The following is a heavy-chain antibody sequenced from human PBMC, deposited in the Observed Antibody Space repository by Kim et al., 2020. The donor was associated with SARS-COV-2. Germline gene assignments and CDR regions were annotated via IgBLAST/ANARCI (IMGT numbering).Heavy chain of an antibody. V-gene: IGHV3-48*03. D-gene: IGHD3-22*01. J-gene: IGHJ4*02. CDR2: ISSSGSTI. CDR1: GFTFSSYE. Sequence: GGSLRLSCAASGFTFSSYEMNWVRQAPGKGLEWVSYISSSGSTIYYADSVKGRFTISRDNAKNLLYLQMNSLRAEDTAVYYCAAPSYYYDSSGYYSHYWGQGTLFTVSS. CDR3: AAPSYYYDSSGYYSHY.